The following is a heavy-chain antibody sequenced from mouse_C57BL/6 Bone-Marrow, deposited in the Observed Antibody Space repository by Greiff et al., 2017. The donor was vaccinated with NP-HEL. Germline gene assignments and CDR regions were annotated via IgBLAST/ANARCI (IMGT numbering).Heavy chain of an antibody. D-gene: IGHD1-1*01. Sequence: EVQRVESGGGLVQPGESLKLSCESNEYEFPSHDMSWVRKTPEKRLELVAAINSDGGSTYYPDTMERRFIISRDNTKTTLYLQMRSLRSEDTALYYVGRNTGGSSGGYFDVWGTGTTVTVSS. CDR1: EYEFPSHD. V-gene: IGHV5-2*01. CDR2: INSDGGST. CDR3: GRNTGGSSGGYFDV. J-gene: IGHJ1*03.